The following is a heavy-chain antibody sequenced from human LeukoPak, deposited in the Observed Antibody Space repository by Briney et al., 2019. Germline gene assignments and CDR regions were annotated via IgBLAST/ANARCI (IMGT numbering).Heavy chain of an antibody. V-gene: IGHV4-31*03. J-gene: IGHJ4*02. CDR2: IYYSGST. Sequence: SETLSLTCTVSGGSISSGGYYWSWIRQHPGKGLEWIGYIYYSGSTYYNPSLKNRVTISVDTSKNQFSLKLSSVTAADTAVYYCARQQLVPAFDYWGQGTLVSVSS. D-gene: IGHD6-13*01. CDR1: GGSISSGGYY. CDR3: ARQQLVPAFDY.